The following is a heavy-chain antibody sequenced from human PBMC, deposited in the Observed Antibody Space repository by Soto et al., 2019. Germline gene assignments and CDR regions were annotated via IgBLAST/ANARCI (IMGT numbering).Heavy chain of an antibody. Sequence: QVQLQQWGAGLLKPSETLSLTCAVYGGSFSGYYWSWIRQPPGNGLEWIGEINQSGSTNYNPSLKSRVTISVDTSKNQFSLKLSSVTAADTAVYYCARTYSSSWSPFDHWGQGTLVTVSS. CDR3: ARTYSSSWSPFDH. V-gene: IGHV4-34*01. CDR2: INQSGST. J-gene: IGHJ4*02. D-gene: IGHD6-13*01. CDR1: GGSFSGYY.